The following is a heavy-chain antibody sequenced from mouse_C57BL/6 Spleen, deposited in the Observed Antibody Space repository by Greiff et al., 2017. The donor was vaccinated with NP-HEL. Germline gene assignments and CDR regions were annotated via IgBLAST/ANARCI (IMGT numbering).Heavy chain of an antibody. D-gene: IGHD1-1*01. CDR1: GYTFTSYW. V-gene: IGHV1-64*01. J-gene: IGHJ1*03. Sequence: QVQLQQPGAELVKPGASVKLSCKASGYTFTSYWMHWVKQRPGQGLEWIGMIHPNSGSTNYNEKFKSKATLTVDKSSSTAYMQLSSLTSEDSAVYYCANPHYYGSSYGYFDVWGTGTTVTVSS. CDR3: ANPHYYGSSYGYFDV. CDR2: IHPNSGST.